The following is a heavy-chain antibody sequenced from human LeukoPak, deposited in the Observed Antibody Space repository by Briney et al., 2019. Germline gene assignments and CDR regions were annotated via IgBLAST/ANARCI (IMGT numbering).Heavy chain of an antibody. J-gene: IGHJ4*02. D-gene: IGHD4-17*01. Sequence: GGSLRLSCAASGFIFSNYWMSWVRQAPGKGLEWVANIKQDESEKYYVDSVKGRFAISRDNGKNSLYLQMNSLRAEDTAVYYCAKGDYGDYLGSYYFDYWGQGTLVTVSS. CDR1: GFIFSNYW. CDR2: IKQDESEK. V-gene: IGHV3-7*03. CDR3: AKGDYGDYLGSYYFDY.